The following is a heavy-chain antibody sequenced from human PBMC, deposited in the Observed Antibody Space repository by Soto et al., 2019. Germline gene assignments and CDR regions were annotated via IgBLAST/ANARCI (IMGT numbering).Heavy chain of an antibody. CDR3: ARLEMTGSGTNNWFDP. D-gene: IGHD3-10*01. V-gene: IGHV1-69*13. J-gene: IGHJ5*02. CDR2: IIPIFGTA. CDR1: GGTFSSYA. Sequence: SVKVSCKASGGTFSSYAISWVRQAPGQGLEWMGGIIPIFGTANYAQKFQGRVTITADESTSTAYMELSSLRSEDTAVYYCARLEMTGSGTNNWFDPWGQGTLVTVSS.